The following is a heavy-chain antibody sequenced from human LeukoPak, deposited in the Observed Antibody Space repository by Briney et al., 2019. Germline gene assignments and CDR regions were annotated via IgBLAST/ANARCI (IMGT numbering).Heavy chain of an antibody. V-gene: IGHV3-21*01. J-gene: IGHJ4*02. CDR3: ARGSLSGGYLPCDY. CDR2: ISSSSSYI. CDR1: GFTFSSYS. D-gene: IGHD1-26*01. Sequence: GGSLRLSCAASGFTFSSYSMNWVRQAPGKGLEWVSSISSSSSYIYYADSVKGRFTISRDNAKNSLYLQMNSLRAEDTAVYYCARGSLSGGYLPCDYWGQGTLVTVSS.